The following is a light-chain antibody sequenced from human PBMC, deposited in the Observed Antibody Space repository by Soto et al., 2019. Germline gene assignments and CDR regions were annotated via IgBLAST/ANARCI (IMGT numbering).Light chain of an antibody. CDR3: QQLNSYPIT. Sequence: DIQLTQSPSFLSASVGDRVTITCRASQGISSYLAWYQQKPGKAPKLLIFAASTLQSGVPSRFRGSGSGTEFTLTIRRLQPEDFATYHGQQLNSYPITFGQGTRLEIK. CDR2: AAS. CDR1: QGISSY. J-gene: IGKJ5*01. V-gene: IGKV1-9*01.